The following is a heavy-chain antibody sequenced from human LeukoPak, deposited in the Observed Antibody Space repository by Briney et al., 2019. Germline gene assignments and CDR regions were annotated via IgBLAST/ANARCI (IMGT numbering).Heavy chain of an antibody. CDR1: GYSISSGYY. Sequence: NPSETLSLTCTVSGYSISSGYYWGWIRQPPGKGLEWIGSIYHTGNTYYNPSLKSRVTISVDTSKNQFSLKLSSVTAADTAFYFCARGSQDILDPNCFDPWGQGTLVTVSS. CDR3: ARGSQDILDPNCFDP. J-gene: IGHJ5*02. CDR2: IYHTGNT. D-gene: IGHD5-12*01. V-gene: IGHV4-38-2*02.